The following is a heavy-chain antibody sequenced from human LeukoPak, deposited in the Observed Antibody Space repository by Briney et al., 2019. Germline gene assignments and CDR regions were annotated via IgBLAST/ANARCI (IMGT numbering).Heavy chain of an antibody. CDR1: GYTFTSYY. D-gene: IGHD3-3*01. J-gene: IGHJ6*03. CDR2: INPSGGST. CDR3: ARGGLRDYYMDV. Sequence: ASVKVSCKASGYTFTSYYMHWVRQAPGQGLEWMGIINPSGGSTSYAQKFQARVTMTRDTSTSTVYMELSSLRSEDTAVYYCARGGLRDYYMDVWGKGTTVIISS. V-gene: IGHV1-46*01.